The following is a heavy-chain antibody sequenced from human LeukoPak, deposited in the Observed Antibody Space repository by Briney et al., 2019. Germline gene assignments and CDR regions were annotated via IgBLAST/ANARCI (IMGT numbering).Heavy chain of an antibody. CDR1: VFIVSNYY. Sequence: GGSLRLSCAASVFIVSNYYMSWVRQAPGKGLEWVSVLYRGGHTYYADSVKGRFTISRDNAKNTLYLQMNSLRAEDTAEYYCVRGNFNGGIDYWGQGTLVTVSS. J-gene: IGHJ4*02. V-gene: IGHV3-53*01. D-gene: IGHD3-10*01. CDR2: LYRGGHT. CDR3: VRGNFNGGIDY.